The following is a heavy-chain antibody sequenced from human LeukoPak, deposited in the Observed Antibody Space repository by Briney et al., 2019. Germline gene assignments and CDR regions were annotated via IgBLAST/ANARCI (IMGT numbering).Heavy chain of an antibody. D-gene: IGHD3-22*01. CDR1: GFTFSSYW. Sequence: PGGSLRLSCAASGFTFSSYWMTWVRQAPGQGLEWVANIKQDGSEKYYVDSVKGRFTISRDNAKNSLYLQMNSLRAEDTAAYYCARGTDYYDSSGRFDYWGQGTLVTVSS. CDR2: IKQDGSEK. J-gene: IGHJ4*02. CDR3: ARGTDYYDSSGRFDY. V-gene: IGHV3-7*01.